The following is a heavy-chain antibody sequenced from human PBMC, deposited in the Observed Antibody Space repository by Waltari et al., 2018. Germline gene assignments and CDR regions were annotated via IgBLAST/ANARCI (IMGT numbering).Heavy chain of an antibody. V-gene: IGHV3-74*01. CDR2: INSDGSST. D-gene: IGHD4-17*01. CDR3: TRDQYGDLFDY. J-gene: IGHJ4*02. Sequence: EVQLVESGGGLVQPGGSLRLSCAASGFTVSSYWMHWVRQAPGKGLVWVSRINSDGSSTSYADSVKGRFIISRDNAKNTLYLQMNSLRAEDTAVYYCTRDQYGDLFDYWGQGTLVTVSS. CDR1: GFTVSSYW.